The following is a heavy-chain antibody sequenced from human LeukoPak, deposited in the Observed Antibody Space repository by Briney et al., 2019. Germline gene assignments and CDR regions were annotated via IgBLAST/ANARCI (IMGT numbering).Heavy chain of an antibody. J-gene: IGHJ4*02. Sequence: PGGSLRLSCAASGFTFSNYWMSWVRQAPGKGLEWVSGISWNSGSIAYADSVKGRFTISRDNAKNSLYLQMNSLRPEDTALYYCAKHRTDYDSSGHYSYWGQGTLVTVS. CDR1: GFTFSNYW. CDR3: AKHRTDYDSSGHYSY. CDR2: ISWNSGSI. V-gene: IGHV3-9*01. D-gene: IGHD3-22*01.